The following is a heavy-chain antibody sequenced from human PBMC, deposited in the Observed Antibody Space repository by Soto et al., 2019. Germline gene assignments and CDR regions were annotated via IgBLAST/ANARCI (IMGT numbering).Heavy chain of an antibody. CDR3: AKEATNINNFDY. D-gene: IGHD1-26*01. Sequence: PGGSLRLSCAASGFTFDNYEMNWVRQAQGKGLEWLSYISSSGSVTHYADSVKGRFTISRDNAKYSLFLQMNSLRAEDTAVYYCAKEATNINNFDYWGQGTLVTVSS. J-gene: IGHJ4*02. CDR2: ISSSGSVT. V-gene: IGHV3-48*03. CDR1: GFTFDNYE.